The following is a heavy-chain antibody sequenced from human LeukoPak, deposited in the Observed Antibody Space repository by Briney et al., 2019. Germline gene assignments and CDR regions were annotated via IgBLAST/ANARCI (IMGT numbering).Heavy chain of an antibody. J-gene: IGHJ4*02. CDR1: GFSLSTSGMC. D-gene: IGHD6-19*01. CDR2: IDWDGDK. Sequence: SGPALVKPTQTLTLTCTFSGFSLSTSGMCVSWIRQPPGKALEWLARIDWDGDKWYSTSLKTRLTTSKDTSKNQVVLTMTNMDPVDTATYYCARKGSAWNYFDYWGQGALVTVSS. V-gene: IGHV2-70*11. CDR3: ARKGSAWNYFDY.